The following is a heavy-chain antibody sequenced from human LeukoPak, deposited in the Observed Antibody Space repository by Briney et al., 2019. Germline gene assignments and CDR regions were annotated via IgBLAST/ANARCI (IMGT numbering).Heavy chain of an antibody. V-gene: IGHV4-34*01. D-gene: IGHD3-9*01. CDR3: ARGNVLTGYCFDF. CDR2: IHYTGAT. J-gene: IGHJ4*02. CDR1: GGSITGYY. Sequence: ASETLSLTCAVYGGSITGYYWSWIRQTPGRGLEWVGEIHYTGATSYNPSLKSRATISTDTSKNQFSLRLSSVTAADTAVYYCARGNVLTGYCFDFWGQGALVTVSS.